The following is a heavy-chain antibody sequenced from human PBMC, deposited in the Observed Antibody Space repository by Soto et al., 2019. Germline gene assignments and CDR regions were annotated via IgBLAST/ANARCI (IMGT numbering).Heavy chain of an antibody. J-gene: IGHJ6*02. CDR2: IKSKTDGGTT. CDR3: TTDLMYSSSHTPLYYYYYGMDV. CDR1: GFTFSNAW. D-gene: IGHD6-13*01. Sequence: EVQLVESGGGLVKPGGSLRLSCAASGFTFSNAWMNWVRQAPGKGLEWVGRIKSKTDGGTTDYAAPVQGRFTISRDYSKNTLYLQMNSLKTQHTAVYYCTTDLMYSSSHTPLYYYYYGMDVWGQGTTVTVSS. V-gene: IGHV3-15*07.